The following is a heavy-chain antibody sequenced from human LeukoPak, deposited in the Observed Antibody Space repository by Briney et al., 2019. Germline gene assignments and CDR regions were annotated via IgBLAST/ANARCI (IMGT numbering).Heavy chain of an antibody. Sequence: PSETLSLTCTVSGASISSGAHYWSWIRQPPGKGLEWIGYIYYSGSTNYNPSLKSRVTISVDTSKNQFSLKLSSVTAADTAVYYCARGGDIDYWGQGTLVTVSS. J-gene: IGHJ4*02. D-gene: IGHD3-9*01. CDR2: IYYSGST. CDR3: ARGGDIDY. V-gene: IGHV4-61*08. CDR1: GASISSGAHY.